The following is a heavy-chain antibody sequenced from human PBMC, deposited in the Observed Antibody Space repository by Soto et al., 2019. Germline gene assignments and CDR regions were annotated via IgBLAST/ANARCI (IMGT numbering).Heavy chain of an antibody. CDR2: MYYSGAS. D-gene: IGHD3-16*01. CDR1: GASMNNYY. CDR3: MRSGHSFGGVM. Sequence: QVQLQEWGPGLVKTSENLSLTCTVSGASMNNYYGSWVRQPPGKGLEWIGYMYYSGASNSNPSLMGIVTRSVDTSTNQISLKLTSVTAGDTAVYYCMRSGHSFGGVMWGQGALVTVAS. J-gene: IGHJ4*02. V-gene: IGHV4-59*01.